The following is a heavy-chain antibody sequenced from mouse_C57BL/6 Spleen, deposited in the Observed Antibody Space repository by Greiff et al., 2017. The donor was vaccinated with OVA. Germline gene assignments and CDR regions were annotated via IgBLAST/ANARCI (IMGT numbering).Heavy chain of an antibody. D-gene: IGHD1-1*01. CDR2: IDPNSGGT. J-gene: IGHJ4*01. V-gene: IGHV1-72*01. Sequence: QVQLKQPGAELVKPGASVKLSCKASGYTFTSYWMHWVKQRPGRGLEWIGRIDPNSGGTKYNEKFKSKATLTVDKPSSTAYMQLSSLTSEDSAVYYCARGITTVVATDYYAMDYWGQGTSVTVSS. CDR1: GYTFTSYW. CDR3: ARGITTVVATDYYAMDY.